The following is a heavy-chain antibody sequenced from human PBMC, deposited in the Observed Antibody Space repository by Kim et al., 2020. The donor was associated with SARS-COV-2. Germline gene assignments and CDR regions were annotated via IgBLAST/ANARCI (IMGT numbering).Heavy chain of an antibody. D-gene: IGHD2-15*01. CDR1: GFSFSSYA. CDR3: AKEVASLRSRRYFDH. Sequence: GGSPRLSCEASGFSFSSYAMSWVRQPPGKGLEWICGTSGSGGITYYADSMRGRFTISRDTSKNTLYSQMNGLRGEDTAIYYCAKEVASLRSRRYFDHWGQGSLVTVSS. CDR2: TSGSGGIT. V-gene: IGHV3-23*01. J-gene: IGHJ4*02.